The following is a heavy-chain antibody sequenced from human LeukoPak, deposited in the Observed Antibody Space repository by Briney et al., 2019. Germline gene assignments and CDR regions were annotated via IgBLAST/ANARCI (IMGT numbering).Heavy chain of an antibody. Sequence: GGSLRLSCAASGFPFSTYAMHWFRQAPGKGLEWVAVISYDGNNKYYADSVKGRFTISRDNSKNTLYLQMNSLRAEDTAVYYCARGDDSYSSSWYSNYYYYGMDVWGQGTTVTVSS. V-gene: IGHV3-30-3*01. D-gene: IGHD6-13*01. CDR2: ISYDGNNK. J-gene: IGHJ6*02. CDR3: ARGDDSYSSSWYSNYYYYGMDV. CDR1: GFPFSTYA.